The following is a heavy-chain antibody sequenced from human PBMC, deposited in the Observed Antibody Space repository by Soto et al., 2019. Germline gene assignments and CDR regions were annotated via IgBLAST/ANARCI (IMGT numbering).Heavy chain of an antibody. J-gene: IGHJ4*02. D-gene: IGHD2-21*02. Sequence: QLHLHEPGPVQVSPSEPLSLPCIVSGVSVRSYTWSWVREPATKGLEWIGRVFSSVRATYNPSLKSMVSISMDTPVIRISLKMDFVTAADAGDYFWARDGVTSGDTWGPGTLVAVSS. CDR3: ARDGVTSGDT. V-gene: IGHV4-4*07. CDR2: VFSSVRA. CDR1: GVSVRSYT.